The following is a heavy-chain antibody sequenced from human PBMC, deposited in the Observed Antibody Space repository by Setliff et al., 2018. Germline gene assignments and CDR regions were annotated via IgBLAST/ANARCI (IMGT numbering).Heavy chain of an antibody. D-gene: IGHD3-3*01. CDR3: ARYSNDFWSGYYAFDI. J-gene: IGHJ3*02. CDR1: GGSFSGYY. Sequence: SETLSLTCAVYGGSFSGYYWSWIRQPPGKGLEWIGEIDHSGSTNYNPSLKSRVTISVDTSKNQFSLKLSSVTAADTAVYYCARYSNDFWSGYYAFDIWGQGTMVTVSS. CDR2: IDHSGST. V-gene: IGHV4-34*01.